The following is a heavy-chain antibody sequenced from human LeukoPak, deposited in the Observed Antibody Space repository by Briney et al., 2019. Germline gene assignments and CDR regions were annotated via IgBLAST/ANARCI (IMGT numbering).Heavy chain of an antibody. Sequence: SETLPLTCTVSGGSISSYYWSWIRQPPGKGLEWTGYIYYSGSTNYNPSLKSRVTISVDTSKNQFSLKLSSVTAADTAVYYCARSSRADPFDYWGQGTLVTVSS. D-gene: IGHD3-10*01. CDR2: IYYSGST. CDR1: GGSISSYY. CDR3: ARSSRADPFDY. J-gene: IGHJ4*02. V-gene: IGHV4-59*01.